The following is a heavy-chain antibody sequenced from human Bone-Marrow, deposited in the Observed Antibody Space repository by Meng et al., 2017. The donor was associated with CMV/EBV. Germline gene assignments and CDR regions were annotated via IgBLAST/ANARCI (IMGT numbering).Heavy chain of an antibody. CDR2: LSAYNGNT. Sequence: ASVKVSCKASGYTFTSYGISWVRQAPGQGLEGMGWLSAYNGNTNYAQKLQGRVTMTTDTSTSTAYMELRSLRSDDTAVYYCARGAYCSCTSCYGLRAFDIWGQGTMVTVSS. CDR3: ARGAYCSCTSCYGLRAFDI. D-gene: IGHD2-2*01. J-gene: IGHJ3*02. V-gene: IGHV1-18*01. CDR1: GYTFTSYG.